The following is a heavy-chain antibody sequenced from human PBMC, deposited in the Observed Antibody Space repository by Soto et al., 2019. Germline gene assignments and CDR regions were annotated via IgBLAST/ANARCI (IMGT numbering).Heavy chain of an antibody. Sequence: ASVKVSCKASGYTFTSYGISWVRQAPGQGLEWMGWISAYNGNTNYAQKLQGRVTMTTDTSTSTAYMELRSLRSDDTAVYYCASEVFFTFLGGVNAPDTKVAFVTGGKGKMVT. CDR1: GYTFTSYG. V-gene: IGHV1-18*01. CDR3: ASEVFFTFLGGVNAPDTKVAFVT. D-gene: IGHD3-3*02. CDR2: ISAYNGNT. J-gene: IGHJ3*01.